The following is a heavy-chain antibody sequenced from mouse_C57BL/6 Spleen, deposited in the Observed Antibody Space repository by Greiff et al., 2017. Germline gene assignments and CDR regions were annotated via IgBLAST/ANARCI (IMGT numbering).Heavy chain of an antibody. V-gene: IGHV1-19*01. CDR3: ARREVRSAWFAY. J-gene: IGHJ3*01. CDR2: INPYNGGT. D-gene: IGHD2-14*01. Sequence: VQLQQSGPVLVKPGASVKMSCKASGYTFTDYYMNWVKQSHGKSLEWIGVINPYNGGTSYNQKFKGKATLTVDKSSSTAYMELNSLTSEDSAVYYCARREVRSAWFAYWGQGTLVTVSA. CDR1: GYTFTDYY.